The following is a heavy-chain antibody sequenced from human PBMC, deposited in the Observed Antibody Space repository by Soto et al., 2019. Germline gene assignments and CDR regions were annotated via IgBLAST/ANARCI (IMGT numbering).Heavy chain of an antibody. CDR3: ARVRGAAGTGNWFDP. J-gene: IGHJ5*02. CDR2: IYYSGST. Sequence: SETLSLTCTVSGGSISSYYWSWIRQPPGKGLEWIGYIYYSGSTNYNPSLKSRVTISVDTSKNQFSLKLSSVTAADTAVYYCARVRGAAGTGNWFDPWGQGTLVTVSS. V-gene: IGHV4-59*01. CDR1: GGSISSYY. D-gene: IGHD6-13*01.